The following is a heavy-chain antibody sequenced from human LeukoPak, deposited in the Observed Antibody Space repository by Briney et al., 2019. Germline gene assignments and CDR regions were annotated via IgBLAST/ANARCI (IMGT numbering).Heavy chain of an antibody. J-gene: IGHJ4*02. CDR2: IKSKTDGGTT. V-gene: IGHV3-15*01. CDR3: AKDHIVVVPAAISSFDY. D-gene: IGHD2-2*02. CDR1: GFTFSNAW. Sequence: GGSLRLSCAASGFTFSNAWMSWVRQAPGKGLEWVGRIKSKTDGGTTDYAAPVKGRFTISRDNSKNTLYLQMNSLRAEDTAVYYCAKDHIVVVPAAISSFDYWGQGTLVTVSS.